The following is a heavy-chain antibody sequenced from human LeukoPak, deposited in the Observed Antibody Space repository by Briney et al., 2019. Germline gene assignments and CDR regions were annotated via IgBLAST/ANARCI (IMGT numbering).Heavy chain of an antibody. V-gene: IGHV3-15*05. J-gene: IGHJ6*02. CDR1: GFTFSNAW. D-gene: IGHD2-2*01. CDR3: TTDSYCSTTTCYASSNYYYGLDA. CDR2: IYRNADGRTT. Sequence: KTGGSLRLSCAASGFTFSNAWMTWVRQAPGKGLEWVGRIYRNADGRTTDYAAPVKGRFTISRDDSKNTLYLQMNSLKTEDTAVYYCTTDSYCSTTTCYASSNYYYGLDAWGQGTSVTVSS.